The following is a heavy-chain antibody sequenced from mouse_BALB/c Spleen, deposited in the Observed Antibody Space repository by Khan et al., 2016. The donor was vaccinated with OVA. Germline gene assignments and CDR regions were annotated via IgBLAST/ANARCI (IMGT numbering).Heavy chain of an antibody. V-gene: IGHV1-85*01. D-gene: IGHD1-1*02. Sequence: QVQLQQSGAELVKPGASVKLSCKASGYTFTNYDINWVRQRPEQGLEWIGWIFPGDDSTKYNEKFKGKATLTTDKSSSTAYMQLSRLTSEDSSFSFCARPYYCGNLYWSFDVWGPGTTVTVSS. CDR1: GYTFTNYD. CDR3: ARPYYCGNLYWSFDV. CDR2: IFPGDDST. J-gene: IGHJ1*01.